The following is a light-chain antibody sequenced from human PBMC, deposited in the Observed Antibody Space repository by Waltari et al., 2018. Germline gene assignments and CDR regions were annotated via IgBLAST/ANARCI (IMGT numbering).Light chain of an antibody. Sequence: QSMLTQAPSASGTPGQRVTIPCLGSSSNIGSTYVNWYQQLPGTAPKLLIYNNNQRPSGVPDRFSGSKSGTSASLAISGLQSADEADFYCSAWDDSLNAWVFGGGTRLTVL. CDR3: SAWDDSLNAWV. V-gene: IGLV1-44*01. CDR1: SSNIGSTY. J-gene: IGLJ3*02. CDR2: NNN.